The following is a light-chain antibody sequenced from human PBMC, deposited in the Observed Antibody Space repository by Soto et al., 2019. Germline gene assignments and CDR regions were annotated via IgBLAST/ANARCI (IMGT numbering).Light chain of an antibody. CDR2: GTS. J-gene: IGKJ5*01. CDR3: QQFDDSVT. CDR1: HSVSRTY. V-gene: IGKV3-20*01. Sequence: EIVLTQSPGTLSLSPGERATLSCRASHSVSRTYLAWYQQKPGQAPRLLIYGTSDRATGTPDRFSCSGSGTDFTLTISRLEPEDSAVYYCQQFDDSVTFGQGTRLE.